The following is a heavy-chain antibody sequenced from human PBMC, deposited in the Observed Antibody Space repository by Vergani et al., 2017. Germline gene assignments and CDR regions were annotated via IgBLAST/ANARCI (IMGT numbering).Heavy chain of an antibody. CDR1: GGAFSSFG. D-gene: IGHD3-10*01. V-gene: IGHV1-69*13. CDR3: TRGYHYGSGTYYSDFDF. CDR2: IIPAFGTT. J-gene: IGHJ4*02. Sequence: QVQLVQSGAEVKKPGSSVKVSCKTSGGAFSSFGISWVRQAPGQGLEWMGRIIPAFGTTNYAQKLQGRVTITADASTSTANMELRSLRYEDTAVYYCTRGYHYGSGTYYSDFDFWGQGTLVTVSS.